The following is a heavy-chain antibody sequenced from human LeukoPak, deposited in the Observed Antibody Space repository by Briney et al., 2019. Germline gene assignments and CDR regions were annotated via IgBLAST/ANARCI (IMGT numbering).Heavy chain of an antibody. D-gene: IGHD6-13*01. Sequence: SETLSLTCTVSGGSISSSSYYWGWIRQPPGKGLEWIGRIYTSGSTNYNPSLKSRVTMSVDTSKNQFSLKLSSVTAADTAVYYCARASSSWPDYWGQGTLVTVSS. CDR3: ARASSSWPDY. CDR2: IYTSGST. V-gene: IGHV4-61*05. J-gene: IGHJ4*02. CDR1: GGSISSSSYY.